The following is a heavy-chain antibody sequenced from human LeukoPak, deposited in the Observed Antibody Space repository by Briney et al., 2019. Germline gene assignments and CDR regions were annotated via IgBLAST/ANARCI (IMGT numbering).Heavy chain of an antibody. D-gene: IGHD3-10*01. CDR2: ISWNSGSI. CDR1: GFTFSSYG. CDR3: AKDSGRDPAYGSGSGAFDI. J-gene: IGHJ3*02. Sequence: GGSLRLSCAASGFTFSSYGMHWVRQAPGKGLEWVSGISWNSGSIGYADSVKGRFTISRDNAKNSLYLQMNSLRAEDMALYYCAKDSGRDPAYGSGSGAFDIWGQGTMVTVSS. V-gene: IGHV3-9*03.